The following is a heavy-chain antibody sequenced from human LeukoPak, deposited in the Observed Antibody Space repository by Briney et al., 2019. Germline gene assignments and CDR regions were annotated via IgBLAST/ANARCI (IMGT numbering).Heavy chain of an antibody. D-gene: IGHD6-13*01. CDR1: GYRFTGFF. V-gene: IGHV1-2*02. CDR3: ARDRGSSWYVDY. Sequence: GASVKVSCKASGYRFTGFFIHWVRQAPGQGLEWMGWINPSSGGTEYAQKFQGRVTMTGDTSISTAYMELSRLRSDDTAVYYCARDRGSSWYVDYWGQGTLVTVSS. CDR2: INPSSGGT. J-gene: IGHJ4*02.